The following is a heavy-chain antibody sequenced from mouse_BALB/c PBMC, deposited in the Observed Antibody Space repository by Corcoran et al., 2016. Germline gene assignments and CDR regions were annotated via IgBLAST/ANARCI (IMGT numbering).Heavy chain of an antibody. CDR2: INPNNGGT. V-gene: IGHV1-18*01. J-gene: IGHJ2*01. Sequence: EVLLQQSGPELVKPGASVKIPCKASGYTFTDYNMDWVKQSHGKSLEWLGDINPNNGGTIKNQKFKGKSTFTVDKSSSKAYMVLRSLTSEDTAVYYCARLYYYGSSPFDYWGQGTTLTVSS. D-gene: IGHD1-1*01. CDR1: GYTFTDYN. CDR3: ARLYYYGSSPFDY.